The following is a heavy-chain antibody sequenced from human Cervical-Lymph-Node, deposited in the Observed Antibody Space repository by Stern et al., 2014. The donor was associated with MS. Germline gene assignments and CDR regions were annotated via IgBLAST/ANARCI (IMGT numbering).Heavy chain of an antibody. CDR1: GGTFSSYT. D-gene: IGHD1-26*01. CDR3: ARDPIVGATAPYYFDY. CDR2: LIPILGIA. J-gene: IGHJ4*02. Sequence: QVQLVQSGAEVKKPGSSVKVSCKASGGTFSSYTISWVRQAPGQGLEGMGRLIPILGIANYAQKFQGRVTITADKSTSTAYMELSSLRSEDTAVYYCARDPIVGATAPYYFDYWGQGTLVTVSS. V-gene: IGHV1-69*08.